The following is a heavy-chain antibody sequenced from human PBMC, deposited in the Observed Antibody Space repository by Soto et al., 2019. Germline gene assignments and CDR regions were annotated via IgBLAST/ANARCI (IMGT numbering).Heavy chain of an antibody. CDR3: ARSPGITGTRASQYAMDV. D-gene: IGHD1-20*01. CDR1: GGTFSSYA. CDR2: IIPIFGTP. J-gene: IGHJ6*02. Sequence: QAQLVQSGAEVKKPGSSVKVSCKSSGGTFSSYAINWVRQAPGQGLEWMGGIIPIFGTPDYAQHFPGRVTISADESTNTAYLELSSLRSEDTAVYYCARSPGITGTRASQYAMDVWGQGTTVTVSS. V-gene: IGHV1-69*01.